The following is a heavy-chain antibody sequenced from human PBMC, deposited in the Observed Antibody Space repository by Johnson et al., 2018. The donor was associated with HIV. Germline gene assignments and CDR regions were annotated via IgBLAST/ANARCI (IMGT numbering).Heavy chain of an antibody. Sequence: QVQLVESGGGVVQPGGSLRLSCAASGFTFSSYAMHWVRQAPGKGLEWVAVISYDGSNKYYADSVKGRFTISRDNSKNTLYLQMNSLRAEDTAVYYCAREGGYSYGDAFDIWGQGTMVTVSS. CDR3: AREGGYSYGDAFDI. CDR1: GFTFSSYA. V-gene: IGHV3-30-3*01. CDR2: ISYDGSNK. J-gene: IGHJ3*02. D-gene: IGHD5-18*01.